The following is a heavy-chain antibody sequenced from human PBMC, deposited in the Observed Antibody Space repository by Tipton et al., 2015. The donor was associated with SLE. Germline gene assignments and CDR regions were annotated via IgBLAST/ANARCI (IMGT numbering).Heavy chain of an antibody. CDR1: GFTFGDYA. CDR2: IRSKAYGGTT. D-gene: IGHD3-10*01. Sequence: SLRLSCTASGFTFGDYAMSWVRQAPGKGLEWVGFIRSKAYGGTTEYAASVKGRFTISSDDSKSIAYLQMNSLKTEDTAVYYCTREGDAALLWFGEKGYYFDYWGQGTLVTVSS. CDR3: TREGDAALLWFGEKGYYFDY. V-gene: IGHV3-49*04. J-gene: IGHJ4*02.